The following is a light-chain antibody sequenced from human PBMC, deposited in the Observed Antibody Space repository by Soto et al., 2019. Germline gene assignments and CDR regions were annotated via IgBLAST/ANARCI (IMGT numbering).Light chain of an antibody. V-gene: IGKV1-6*01. CDR2: AAS. CDR1: QTISRY. J-gene: IGKJ1*01. Sequence: IPRTQSPSSLSASAGDSVTITGRASQTISRYLNWYPQRPGKAPNFLIYAASNLQSGVPSRFSGSGSGTDFTLTISSLQPEDFATYYCLQEYNYPRTCGQGTKVDIK. CDR3: LQEYNYPRT.